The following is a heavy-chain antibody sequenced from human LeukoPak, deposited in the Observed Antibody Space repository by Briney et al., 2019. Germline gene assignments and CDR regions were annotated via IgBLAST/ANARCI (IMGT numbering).Heavy chain of an antibody. J-gene: IGHJ4*02. CDR2: ISGSGSST. CDR3: AISPGSITMVRGPESIDY. D-gene: IGHD3-10*01. Sequence: GGSLRLSCAASGFTFSTYGMHWVRQAPGKGLEWVSAISGSGSSTYYADSVRGRFTISRDNSRNTLYLQMNSLRAEDTAVYYCAISPGSITMVRGPESIDYWGQGTLVTVSS. V-gene: IGHV3-23*01. CDR1: GFTFSTYG.